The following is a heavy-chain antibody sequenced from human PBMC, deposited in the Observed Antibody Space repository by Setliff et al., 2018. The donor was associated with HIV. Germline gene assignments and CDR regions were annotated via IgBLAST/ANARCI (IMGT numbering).Heavy chain of an antibody. V-gene: IGHV4-59*01. CDR1: GGSISSYY. CDR3: ARVGGFSHGTNPGRFDY. J-gene: IGHJ4*02. D-gene: IGHD2-15*01. CDR2: IYYSGST. Sequence: ETLSLTCTVSGGSISSYYWSWIRQPPGKGLEWIGYIYYSGSTNYSPSLKSRVTISVDTSKNLFSLKLRSVTAADTAIYYCARVGGFSHGTNPGRFDYWGQGTLVTVSS.